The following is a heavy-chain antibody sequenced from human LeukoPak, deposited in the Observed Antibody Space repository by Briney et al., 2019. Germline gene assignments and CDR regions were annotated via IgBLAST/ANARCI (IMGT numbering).Heavy chain of an antibody. D-gene: IGHD3-10*02. CDR3: ARFVRGVIGNWFDP. Sequence: ASETLSLTCTVSGDSISSGSYYWSWIRQPAGKGLEWIGRIYTSGSTNYNPSLRSRVTISVDTSKNQFSLKLSSVTAADTAVYYCARFVRGVIGNWFDPWGQGTLVTVSS. CDR1: GDSISSGSYY. V-gene: IGHV4-61*02. J-gene: IGHJ5*02. CDR2: IYTSGST.